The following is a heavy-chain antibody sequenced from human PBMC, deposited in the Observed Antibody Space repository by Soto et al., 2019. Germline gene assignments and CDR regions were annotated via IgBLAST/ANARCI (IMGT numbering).Heavy chain of an antibody. CDR2: LNPDGSEK. J-gene: IGHJ3*02. V-gene: IGHV3-7*01. CDR1: GIMFRRSW. D-gene: IGHD6-19*01. Sequence: GGSLRLSCAVSGIMFRRSWMSWVRQAPGKGLEWVANLNPDGSEKYYGDSVKGRFTISRDNAENSLYLQMNSLRAEDTAIYYCAREADSYDWYGGGTDIWGQGTMVTVSS. CDR3: AREADSYDWYGGGTDI.